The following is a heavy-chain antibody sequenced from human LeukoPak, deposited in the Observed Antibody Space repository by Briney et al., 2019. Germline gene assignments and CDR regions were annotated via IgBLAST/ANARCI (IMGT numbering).Heavy chain of an antibody. V-gene: IGHV3-23*01. Sequence: PGGSLRLSCAASGFTFSTYSMSWVRQAPGKGLEWVSVISGNGGDTFYADSVKGRFTISRDNSKHTLFLQMNSLRDEDTAVYYCARGPGPLQLERLEAFDIWGQGTVVTVSS. CDR1: GFTFSTYS. CDR2: ISGNGGDT. CDR3: ARGPGPLQLERLEAFDI. J-gene: IGHJ3*02. D-gene: IGHD1-1*01.